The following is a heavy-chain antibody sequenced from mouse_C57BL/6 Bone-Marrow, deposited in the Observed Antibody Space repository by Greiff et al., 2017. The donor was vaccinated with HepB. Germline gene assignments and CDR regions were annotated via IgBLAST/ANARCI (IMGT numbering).Heavy chain of an antibody. D-gene: IGHD2-2*01. V-gene: IGHV1-64*01. CDR2: IHPNSGST. CDR3: ASLVTTDYFDY. CDR1: GYTFTSYW. J-gene: IGHJ2*01. Sequence: QVQLQQPGAELVKPGASVKLSCKASGYTFTSYWMHWVKQRPGQGLEWIGMIHPNSGSTNYNEKFKSKATLTVDKSSSTAYMQLSSLTSEDSAVYYCASLVTTDYFDYWGQGTTLTASS.